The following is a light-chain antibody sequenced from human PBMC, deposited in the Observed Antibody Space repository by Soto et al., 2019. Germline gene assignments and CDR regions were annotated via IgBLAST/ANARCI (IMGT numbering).Light chain of an antibody. J-gene: IGLJ2*01. CDR3: QTWGTGIQV. CDR2: LNSDGSH. CDR1: RGHSTYA. Sequence: QLVLTQSPSASASLRASVTLTCTLSRGHSTYAIAWHQQQPEEGPRFLMKLNSDGSHRKGDGIPDRFSGSSSGAERYLIISSLQSEDEADYYCQTWGTGIQVFGGGTKLTVL. V-gene: IGLV4-69*01.